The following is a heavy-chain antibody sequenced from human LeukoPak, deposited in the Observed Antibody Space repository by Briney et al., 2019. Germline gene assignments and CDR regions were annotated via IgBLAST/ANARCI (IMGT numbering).Heavy chain of an antibody. CDR1: GYTFTSYD. Sequence: ASVKVSCKASGYTFTSYDINWVRQATGQGLEWMGWMNPSSGNTGYAQKFQGRVTMTRNTSISTAYMELSSLRSEDTAVYYCARGLKRSYYYGSGSYLPYYYYYYGMDVWGQGTTVTVSS. D-gene: IGHD3-10*01. CDR2: MNPSSGNT. CDR3: ARGLKRSYYYGSGSYLPYYYYYYGMDV. V-gene: IGHV1-8*01. J-gene: IGHJ6*02.